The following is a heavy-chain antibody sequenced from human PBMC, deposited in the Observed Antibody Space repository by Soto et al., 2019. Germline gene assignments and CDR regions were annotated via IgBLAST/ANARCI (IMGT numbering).Heavy chain of an antibody. D-gene: IGHD6-6*01. V-gene: IGHV4-39*01. CDR3: ETKNIEARVGIDP. Sequence: PSETLSLTCTVSGGSISSSSYYWGWIRQPPGKGLEWIGSIYYSGSTYYNPSLKSRVTISVDTSKNQFSLKLSSVTAADTAVYYCETKNIEARVGIDPWGQGTLVTVSS. CDR2: IYYSGST. J-gene: IGHJ5*02. CDR1: GGSISSSSYY.